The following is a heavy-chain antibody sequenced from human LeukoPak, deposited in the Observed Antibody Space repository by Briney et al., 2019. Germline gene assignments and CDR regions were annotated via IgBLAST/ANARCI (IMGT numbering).Heavy chain of an antibody. Sequence: ASVKVSCKASGYTFTNYHIYWVRQAPGQGLEWMGMINPSDGSTNYAQKFQGRITMTRDMSTSTVYMELSSLRSEDTAVYYCARVGGWYQYYCDYWGQGTVVSVSS. J-gene: IGHJ4*02. D-gene: IGHD6-19*01. CDR2: INPSDGST. CDR1: GYTFTNYH. CDR3: ARVGGWYQYYCDY. V-gene: IGHV1-46*01.